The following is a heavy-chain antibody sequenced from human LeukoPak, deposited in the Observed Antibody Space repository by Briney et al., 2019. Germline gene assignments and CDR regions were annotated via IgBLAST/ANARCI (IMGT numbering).Heavy chain of an antibody. CDR1: GGSINYYY. CDR3: ARVGRYCSGGSCYGENWFDP. J-gene: IGHJ5*02. CDR2: IHSSGYT. V-gene: IGHV4-59*01. D-gene: IGHD2-15*01. Sequence: SETLSLTCTVSGGSINYYYWNWIRQPPGKGLEWIGYIHSSGYTRYNPSLRSRVTMSVETSKNQFSLRLTSVTPADTAVYYCARVGRYCSGGSCYGENWFDPWGQGTLVTVSS.